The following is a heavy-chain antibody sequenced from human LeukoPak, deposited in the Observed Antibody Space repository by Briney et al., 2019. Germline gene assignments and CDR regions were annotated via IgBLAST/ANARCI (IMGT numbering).Heavy chain of an antibody. V-gene: IGHV4-59*08. Sequence: SETLSLTCTVSGGSTSSYYWSWIRQPPGKGLEWIGYIYYSGSTNYNPSLKSRVTISVDTSKNQFSLKLSSVTAADTAVYYCARQYSSSWQDAFDIWGQGTMVTVSS. J-gene: IGHJ3*02. CDR1: GGSTSSYY. CDR3: ARQYSSSWQDAFDI. D-gene: IGHD6-13*01. CDR2: IYYSGST.